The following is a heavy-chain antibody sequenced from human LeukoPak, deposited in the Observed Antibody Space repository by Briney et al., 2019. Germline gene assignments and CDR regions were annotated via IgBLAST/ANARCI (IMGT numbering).Heavy chain of an antibody. D-gene: IGHD1-26*01. V-gene: IGHV5-51*01. CDR3: ARTTSYYYYMDV. CDR1: GYTFTTHW. Sequence: GGSLKISCKGSGYTFTTHWIGWVLQMPGKGLEWMGIIYPGDSDTRYSPSFQGQVTISADKSISTAYLQWSSLKASDTAMYYSARTTSYYYYMDVWGKGTTVTVSS. J-gene: IGHJ6*03. CDR2: IYPGDSDT.